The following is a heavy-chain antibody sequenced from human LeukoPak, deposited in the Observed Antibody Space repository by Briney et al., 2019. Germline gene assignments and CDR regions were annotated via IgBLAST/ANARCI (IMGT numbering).Heavy chain of an antibody. J-gene: IGHJ4*02. Sequence: GRSLRLSCAASGFTFSSYGMHWVRQAPGKGLEWVAVIWYDGSNKYYADSVKGRFTISRDNSENTLYLQMNSLRAEDTAVYYCARVSSSWYQGFDYWGQGTLVTVSS. CDR3: ARVSSSWYQGFDY. CDR2: IWYDGSNK. D-gene: IGHD6-13*01. V-gene: IGHV3-33*01. CDR1: GFTFSSYG.